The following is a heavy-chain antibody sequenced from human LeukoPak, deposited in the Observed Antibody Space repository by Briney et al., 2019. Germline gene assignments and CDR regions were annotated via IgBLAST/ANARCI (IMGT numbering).Heavy chain of an antibody. CDR1: GFTFSNYA. Sequence: GGSLRLSCAASGFTFSNYAMSWVRQAPGKGLGWVSAISGSGSDTYYADSVKGRFTISRDNSKNTLYLQMNSLRAEDTAVYYCAVGRLRLGDQYYFDYWGQGTLVTVSS. CDR3: AVGRLRLGDQYYFDY. D-gene: IGHD3-16*01. V-gene: IGHV3-23*01. J-gene: IGHJ4*02. CDR2: ISGSGSDT.